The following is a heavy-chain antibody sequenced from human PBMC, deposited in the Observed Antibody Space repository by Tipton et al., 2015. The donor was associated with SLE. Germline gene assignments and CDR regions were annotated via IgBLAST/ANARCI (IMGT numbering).Heavy chain of an antibody. J-gene: IGHJ4*02. CDR1: GGSIRSYY. CDR2: IYHSGIT. D-gene: IGHD4-11*01. V-gene: IGHV4-59*03. Sequence: TLSLTCTVSGGSIRSYYWTWIRQPPGKRLEWIAYIYHSGITNYNPSLESRVTISVDMSKNELSLKVTSVTTADTAVYHCGATTYSDGDHWGQGVLVTVSS. CDR3: GATTYSDGDH.